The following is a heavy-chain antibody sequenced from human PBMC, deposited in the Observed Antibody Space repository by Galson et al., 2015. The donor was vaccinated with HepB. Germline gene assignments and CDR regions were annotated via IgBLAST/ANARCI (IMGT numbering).Heavy chain of an antibody. CDR3: AKDRRRVVVAATKDY. V-gene: IGHV3-23*01. Sequence: SLRLSCAASGFTFSSYAMSWVRQAPGKGLEWVSAISGSGGSTYYTDSVKGRFTISRDNSKNTLYLQMNSLRAEDTAVCYCAKDRRRVVVAATKDYWGQGTLVTVSS. J-gene: IGHJ4*02. CDR1: GFTFSSYA. D-gene: IGHD2-15*01. CDR2: ISGSGGST.